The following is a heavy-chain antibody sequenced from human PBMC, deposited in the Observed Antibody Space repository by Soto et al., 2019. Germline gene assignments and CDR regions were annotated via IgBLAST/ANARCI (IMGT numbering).Heavy chain of an antibody. CDR3: AWEQQLVREEPYYCMDV. Sequence: GASVKVSCKASGGTFSSYAISWVRQAPGQGLEWMGGIIPIFGTANYAQKFQGRVTITADESTSTAYMELSSLRSEDTAVYYCAWEQQLVREEPYYCMDVWGQGTTVTVSS. V-gene: IGHV1-69*13. D-gene: IGHD6-13*01. J-gene: IGHJ6*02. CDR2: IIPIFGTA. CDR1: GGTFSSYA.